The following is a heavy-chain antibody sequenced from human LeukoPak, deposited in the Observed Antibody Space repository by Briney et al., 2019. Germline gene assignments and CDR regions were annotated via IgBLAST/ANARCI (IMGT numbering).Heavy chain of an antibody. CDR3: ARGKGDSTGHYDAFDV. Sequence: VAPLKVSCKASGYSFSDDYIHWVRQAPGQGLDYMGWINPKRGDTNFAQRFKGRVTMTSDTSISTAYMLMRKLRSDDTAVYFCARGKGDSTGHYDAFDVWGYGTMVTVSS. D-gene: IGHD2-2*01. J-gene: IGHJ3*01. V-gene: IGHV1-2*02. CDR1: GYSFSDDY. CDR2: INPKRGDT.